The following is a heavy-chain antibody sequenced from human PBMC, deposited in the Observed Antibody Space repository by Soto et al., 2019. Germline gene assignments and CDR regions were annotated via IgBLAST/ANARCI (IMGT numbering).Heavy chain of an antibody. J-gene: IGHJ4*02. CDR2: MNPNSGNT. CDR3: ARGGGIVVVTAPYDH. Sequence: ASVKVSCKASGYTFTSYDINWVRQATGQGREWMGWMNPNSGNTGYAHKFQGRVTMTRDTSISTAYMELSGLRSEDTAVYYCARGGGIVVVTAPYDHWGQGTLVTVSS. CDR1: GYTFTSYD. D-gene: IGHD2-21*02. V-gene: IGHV1-8*01.